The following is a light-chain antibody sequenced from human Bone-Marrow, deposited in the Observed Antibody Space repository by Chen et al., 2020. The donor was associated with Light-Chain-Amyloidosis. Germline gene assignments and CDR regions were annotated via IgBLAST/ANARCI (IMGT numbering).Light chain of an antibody. V-gene: IGLV1-47*01. CDR3: AAWDDSLGAVV. CDR2: RNN. Sequence: QSVLTQPPSASGTPGQRVTISCSGSGSNIGSNYIFWYQQLPGTAPKLLIYRNNQRPSGGPDRIAGSKSGTSASLAIGGRRSEDEGDYYCAAWDDSLGAVVFGGGTKLTVL. CDR1: GSNIGSNY. J-gene: IGLJ2*01.